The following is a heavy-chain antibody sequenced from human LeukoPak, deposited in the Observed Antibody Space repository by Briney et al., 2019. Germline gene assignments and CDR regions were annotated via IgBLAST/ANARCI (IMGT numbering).Heavy chain of an antibody. D-gene: IGHD3-3*01. CDR3: AKQNDFWSGYLDY. Sequence: PGGSLRLSCAASGFTFSSYAMSWVRQAPGKGLEWVSAISGSGGSTYYADSVKGRFTISRVNSKNTLYLQMNSLRAEDTAVYYCAKQNDFWSGYLDYWGQGTLVTVSS. CDR1: GFTFSSYA. J-gene: IGHJ4*02. CDR2: ISGSGGST. V-gene: IGHV3-23*01.